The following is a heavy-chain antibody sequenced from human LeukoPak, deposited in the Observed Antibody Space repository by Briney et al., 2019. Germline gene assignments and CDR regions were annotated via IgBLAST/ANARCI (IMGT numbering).Heavy chain of an antibody. V-gene: IGHV3-23*01. D-gene: IGHD6-25*01. CDR3: ARVAATDTKSANYYYYCMDV. J-gene: IGHJ6*03. CDR1: EFPFSSYA. Sequence: PGGSLTLSCALSEFPFSSYAMMWLRQAPGKGVPWVSAMSGSGGSTYYADSVKGRFTISRDNSKNTLYLQMNSLRAEDTAVYYCARVAATDTKSANYYYYCMDVWGKGTTVTVSS. CDR2: MSGSGGST.